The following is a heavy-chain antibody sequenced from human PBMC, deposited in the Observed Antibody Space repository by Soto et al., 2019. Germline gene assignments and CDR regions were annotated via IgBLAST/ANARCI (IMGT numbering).Heavy chain of an antibody. J-gene: IGHJ4*02. CDR1: GFTSSSHS. Sequence: EVQLVESGGGLVQPGGSLRLSCAASGFTSSSHSMSWVRQAPGKGLEWLSHIRASSGLTYYADSVKDRFTISRDDAKNLLYLPMNDLRAEDTAVYYCARETPGSIAYHYFEYWCQGALVTV. CDR3: ARETPGSIAYHYFEY. V-gene: IGHV3-48*01. D-gene: IGHD3-10*01. CDR2: IRASSGLT.